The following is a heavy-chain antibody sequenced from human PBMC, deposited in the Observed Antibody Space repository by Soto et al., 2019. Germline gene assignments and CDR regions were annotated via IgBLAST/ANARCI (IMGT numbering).Heavy chain of an antibody. V-gene: IGHV3-33*01. Sequence: GFLKLSCAASGFTFSSYGRHWVPQAPGKGLVWVAVIWYDGSNKYYADSVKGRLTISRDNSKDTLYLQMNSLRAEDTAVYYCARDPGVYCSSTSCYSPLDYWGQGTLVTVSS. CDR1: GFTFSSYG. CDR3: ARDPGVYCSSTSCYSPLDY. J-gene: IGHJ4*02. CDR2: IWYDGSNK. D-gene: IGHD2-2*01.